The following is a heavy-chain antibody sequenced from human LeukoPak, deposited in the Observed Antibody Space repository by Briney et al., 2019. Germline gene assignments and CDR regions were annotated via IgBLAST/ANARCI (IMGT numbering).Heavy chain of an antibody. CDR1: GGTFSSYA. J-gene: IGHJ5*02. Sequence: ASVKVSCKASGGTFSSYAISWVRQAPGQGLEWMGGIIPIFGTANYAQKFQGRVTITADESTSTAYMELSSLTSEDTAVYYCARANYDFWSGNWFDPWGQGTLVTVSS. CDR2: IIPIFGTA. CDR3: ARANYDFWSGNWFDP. V-gene: IGHV1-69*01. D-gene: IGHD3-3*01.